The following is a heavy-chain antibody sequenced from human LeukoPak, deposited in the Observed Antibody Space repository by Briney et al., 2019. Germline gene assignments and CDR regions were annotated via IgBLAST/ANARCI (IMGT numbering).Heavy chain of an antibody. J-gene: IGHJ4*02. V-gene: IGHV1-18*01. D-gene: IGHD3-10*01. CDR3: ARYNSLFRGVTTSDY. CDR1: GYSFSNYG. CDR2: IGRVSSNSGDV. Sequence: ASVKVSCKTSGYSFSNYGISWVRQAPGQGLEWMERIGRVSSNSGDVTYAPKFQGRVTMTTDTSTTTGYMELRSLRFDDTAVYFCARYNSLFRGVTTSDYWGQGTLVTVSS.